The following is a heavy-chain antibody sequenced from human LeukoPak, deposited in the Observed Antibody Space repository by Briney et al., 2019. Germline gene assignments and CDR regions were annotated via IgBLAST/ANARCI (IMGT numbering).Heavy chain of an antibody. Sequence: SETLSLTCTVSGGSISSGGYYWSWIRQHPGKGLEWIGYIYYSGSTYYNPSLKSRVTISLDTPKNQFSLKLISVTAADTAVYFCARLQWLSTPFFDYWGQGTLVTVSS. CDR2: IYYSGST. D-gene: IGHD6-19*01. CDR1: GGSISSGGYY. V-gene: IGHV4-31*03. J-gene: IGHJ4*02. CDR3: ARLQWLSTPFFDY.